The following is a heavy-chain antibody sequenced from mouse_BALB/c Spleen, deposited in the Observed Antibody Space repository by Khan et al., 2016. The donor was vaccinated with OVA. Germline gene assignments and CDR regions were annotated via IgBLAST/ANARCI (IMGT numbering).Heavy chain of an antibody. Sequence: QVQLQQSGAELARPGASVKLSCKASGYTFTDYNINWVKQRTGQGLEWIGEIYPGSNNIYYNEKFKGKATLTADKTSSTAYMQLSSLTSEESAVYFCAHEWDGWFPYWGQGTLVTVSA. J-gene: IGHJ3*01. CDR3: AHEWDGWFPY. CDR2: IYPGSNNI. D-gene: IGHD4-1*01. CDR1: GYTFTDYN. V-gene: IGHV1-77*01.